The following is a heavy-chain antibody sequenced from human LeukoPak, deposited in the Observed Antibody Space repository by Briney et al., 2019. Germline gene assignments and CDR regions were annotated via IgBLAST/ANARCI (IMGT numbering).Heavy chain of an antibody. V-gene: IGHV4-59*08. CDR1: GGSINGYY. Sequence: SETLSLTCTVSGGSINGYYWSWIRQPPGKGLEWIGYVYYSGSTDYNPSLRSRVTISVDTSKNLFSLKLSSVTAADTAVYYCARHLHYGGKPFDYWGQGALVTVSS. J-gene: IGHJ4*02. CDR3: ARHLHYGGKPFDY. CDR2: VYYSGST. D-gene: IGHD4-23*01.